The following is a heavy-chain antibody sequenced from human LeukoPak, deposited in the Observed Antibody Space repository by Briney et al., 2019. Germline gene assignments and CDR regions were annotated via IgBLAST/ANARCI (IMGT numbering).Heavy chain of an antibody. CDR2: ISSSSSYI. Sequence: GGSLRLSCAASGFTFSSYSMNWVRQAPGKGLEWVPSISSSSSYIYYADSVKGRFTISRDNAKNSLYLQMNSLRAEDTAVYYCARDPQVFYYYYMDVWGKGTTVTVSS. CDR1: GFTFSSYS. V-gene: IGHV3-21*01. D-gene: IGHD1-14*01. CDR3: ARDPQVFYYYYMDV. J-gene: IGHJ6*03.